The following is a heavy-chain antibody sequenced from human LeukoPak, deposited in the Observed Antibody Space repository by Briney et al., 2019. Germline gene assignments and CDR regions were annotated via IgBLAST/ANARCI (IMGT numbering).Heavy chain of an antibody. J-gene: IGHJ4*02. CDR1: GFTFKSFA. CDR3: AREDQQLPDY. V-gene: IGHV3-30-3*01. Sequence: GGSLRLSCTASGFTFKSFAMHWVRQAPGKGLDWLAVISKDGTNKYCVDSVKGRFTISRDNSKNTVYLQMSSLRAEDTAVYYCAREDQQLPDYWGQGTPVTVSS. CDR2: ISKDGTNK. D-gene: IGHD6-13*01.